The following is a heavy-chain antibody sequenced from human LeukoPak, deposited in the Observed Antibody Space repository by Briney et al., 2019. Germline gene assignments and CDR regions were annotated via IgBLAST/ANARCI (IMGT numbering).Heavy chain of an antibody. CDR1: GFTFSSYA. D-gene: IGHD6-13*01. V-gene: IGHV3-23*01. CDR2: IGSSGDIT. J-gene: IGHJ4*02. CDR3: ARDEQLGIDY. Sequence: GGSLRLSCAASGFTFSSYAMSWVRQAPGMGLEWVSSIGSSGDITYYADSVKGRFTISRDNSKNTLYLQMNSLRAEDTAVYYCARDEQLGIDYWGQGTLVTVSS.